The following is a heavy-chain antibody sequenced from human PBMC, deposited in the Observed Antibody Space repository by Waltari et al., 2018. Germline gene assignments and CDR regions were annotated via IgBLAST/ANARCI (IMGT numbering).Heavy chain of an antibody. V-gene: IGHV4-4*07. J-gene: IGHJ5*02. CDR1: GGSISSYY. CDR2: IHTSGST. D-gene: IGHD5-18*01. CDR3: AGDGVDVDTAMVTGWFDP. Sequence: QVQLQESGPGLVKPSETLSLTCTVSGGSISSYYWSWLRQPAGKGLEWIGRIHTSGSTNSNPSLKSRVTVSVDTSKNQFSLKLSSVTAAETAVYYWAGDGVDVDTAMVTGWFDPWGQGTLVTVSS.